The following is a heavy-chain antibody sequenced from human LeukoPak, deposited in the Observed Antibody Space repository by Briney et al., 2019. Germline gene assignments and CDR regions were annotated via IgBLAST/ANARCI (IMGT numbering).Heavy chain of an antibody. Sequence: GGFLRLSCAASGFTFSSYAMSWVRQAPGKGLEWVSAISGSGGSTYYADSVKGRFTISRDNSKNTLYLQMNSLRAEDTAVYYCAKDPRYSYGRYHDYWGQGTLVTVSS. CDR2: ISGSGGST. CDR3: AKDPRYSYGRYHDY. CDR1: GFTFSSYA. V-gene: IGHV3-23*01. D-gene: IGHD5-18*01. J-gene: IGHJ4*02.